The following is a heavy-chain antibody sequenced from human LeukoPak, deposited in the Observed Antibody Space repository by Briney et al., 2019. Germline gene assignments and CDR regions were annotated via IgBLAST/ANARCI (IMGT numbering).Heavy chain of an antibody. V-gene: IGHV1-69*13. Sequence: SVKVSCKASGGTFSSYAISWVRQAPGQGLEWMGGIIPIFGTANYAQKFQSRVTITADESTSTAYMELSSLRSEDTAVYYCARGISGYGYYYGMDVWGQGTTVTVSS. J-gene: IGHJ6*02. D-gene: IGHD5-18*01. CDR1: GGTFSSYA. CDR3: ARGISGYGYYYGMDV. CDR2: IIPIFGTA.